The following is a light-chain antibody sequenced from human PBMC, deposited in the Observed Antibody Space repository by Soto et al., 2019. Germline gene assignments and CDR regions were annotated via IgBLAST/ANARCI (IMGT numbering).Light chain of an antibody. CDR1: SSNIGAGYD. J-gene: IGLJ2*01. Sequence: QSVLTQPPSVSGAPGQRVTISCTGSSSNIGAGYDVHWYQQLPGTAPKLLIYANSNRPSGVPDRFSGSKSGTSASLAITGLQAEDEADYYCQSYDSSLSGVLFGGGTKLT. CDR3: QSYDSSLSGVL. V-gene: IGLV1-40*01. CDR2: ANS.